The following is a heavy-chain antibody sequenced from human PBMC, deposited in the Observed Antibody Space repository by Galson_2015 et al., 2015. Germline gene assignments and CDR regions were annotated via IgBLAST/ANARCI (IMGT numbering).Heavy chain of an antibody. J-gene: IGHJ4*02. CDR1: GYSFINYW. CDR2: IYPGDFDT. Sequence: QSGAEVKKPGESLNISCKVSGYSFINYWIVWVRQMPGKGLEWMGIIYPGDFDTRYSPSFQGQVTISADKSISTAYLQWNSLKASDTAIHYCARRYPRRIDYGDYFDFWGQGTLVTVSS. V-gene: IGHV5-51*01. CDR3: ARRYPRRIDYGDYFDF. D-gene: IGHD4-17*01.